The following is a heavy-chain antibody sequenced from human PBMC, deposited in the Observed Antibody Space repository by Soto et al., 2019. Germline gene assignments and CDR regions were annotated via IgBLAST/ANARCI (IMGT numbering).Heavy chain of an antibody. CDR1: VYSISSGYF. CDR2: IHHSGRA. Sequence: SXTLSLTFCVSVYSISSGYFWGWILHPPGKGLEWIGSIHHSGRAYYNQSLKSRVTISVDTSKKQFSLKLTSVTAADTAVYYCARDWRDSVTYHVFDIWGRGTMVTVSS. J-gene: IGHJ3*02. CDR3: ARDWRDSVTYHVFDI. D-gene: IGHD1-26*01. V-gene: IGHV4-38-2*02.